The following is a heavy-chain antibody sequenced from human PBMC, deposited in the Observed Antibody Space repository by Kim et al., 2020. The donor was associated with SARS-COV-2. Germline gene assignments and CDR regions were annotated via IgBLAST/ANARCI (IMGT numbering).Heavy chain of an antibody. V-gene: IGHV1-46*01. CDR1: GYTFTSYY. D-gene: IGHD4-17*01. CDR2: INPSGGST. Sequence: ASVKVSCKASGYTFTSYYMHWVRQAPGQGLEWMGIINPSGGSTSYAQKFQGRVTMTRDTSTSTVYMELSSLSSEDTAVYYCARVMSTVIRGDAFDIWGQGTMVTVSS. J-gene: IGHJ3*02. CDR3: ARVMSTVIRGDAFDI.